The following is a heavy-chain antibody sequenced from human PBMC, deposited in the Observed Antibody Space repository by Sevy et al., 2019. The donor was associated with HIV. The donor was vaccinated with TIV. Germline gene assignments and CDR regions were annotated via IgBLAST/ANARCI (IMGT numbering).Heavy chain of an antibody. CDR3: ARNFDY. Sequence: SETLSLTCTVSGGSISSGNYLWSWIRQTPGKGLEWIGTVHYSGRTYYNPSLKSRVTISEDTSKNQFPLNLNSVTAADTAVYFCARNFDYWGQGTLVTVSS. CDR2: VHYSGRT. CDR1: GGSISSGNYL. V-gene: IGHV4-39*01. J-gene: IGHJ4*02.